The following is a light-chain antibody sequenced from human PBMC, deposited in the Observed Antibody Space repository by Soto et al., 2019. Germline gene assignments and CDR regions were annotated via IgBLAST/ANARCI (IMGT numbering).Light chain of an antibody. J-gene: IGKJ1*01. Sequence: EIVLTQSPATLSLSPGERATLSCRASQSVSSYLAWYQQKPGQAPRLLIYDASNRATGIPARFSGRGAGTDFTLTISSLEPEYFAVYYCQQRSNLPPWTFGQGTKVEIK. CDR3: QQRSNLPPWT. V-gene: IGKV3-11*01. CDR2: DAS. CDR1: QSVSSY.